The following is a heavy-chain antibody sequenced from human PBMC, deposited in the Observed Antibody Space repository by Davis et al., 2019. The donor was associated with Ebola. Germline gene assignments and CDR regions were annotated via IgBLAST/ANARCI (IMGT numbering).Heavy chain of an antibody. CDR3: LYGMDV. CDR1: GFPSTSSG. Sequence: GRPLRPPSPAPGFPSTSSGMHWARQAPGKGLEWVANIKQDGSEKYYVDSVKGRFTISRDNAKNSLYMQMNSLRVEDTAVYYCLYGMDVWGQGTTVTVSS. J-gene: IGHJ6*02. V-gene: IGHV3-7*01. CDR2: IKQDGSEK.